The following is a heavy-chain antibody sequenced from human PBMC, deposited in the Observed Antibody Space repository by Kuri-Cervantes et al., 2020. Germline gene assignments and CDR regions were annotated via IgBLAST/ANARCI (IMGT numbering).Heavy chain of an antibody. CDR3: ARVPPLGLQPNPYFDY. D-gene: IGHD4-11*01. CDR2: ISSSSSYI. CDR1: GFTFSSYS. V-gene: IGHV3-21*01. J-gene: IGHJ4*02. Sequence: GESLKISCAASGFTFSSYSMNWVRQAPGKGLEWVSSISSSSSYIYYADSVKGRFTISRDNAKNSLYLQMNSLRAGDTAVYYCARVPPLGLQPNPYFDYWGQGTLVTVSS.